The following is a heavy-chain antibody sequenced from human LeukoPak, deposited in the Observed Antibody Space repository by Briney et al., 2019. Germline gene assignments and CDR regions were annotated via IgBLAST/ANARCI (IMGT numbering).Heavy chain of an antibody. CDR1: GGSFSGYY. D-gene: IGHD5-24*01. J-gene: IGHJ4*02. CDR3: ARPRRDGYNFPPYSDY. CDR2: INHSGST. V-gene: IGHV4-34*01. Sequence: PSETLSLTCAVYGGSFSGYYWSWIRQPPGKGLEWIGEINHSGSTNYNPSLKSRVTISVDTSKNQFSLKLSSVTAADTAVYYCARPRRDGYNFPPYSDYWGQGTLVTVSS.